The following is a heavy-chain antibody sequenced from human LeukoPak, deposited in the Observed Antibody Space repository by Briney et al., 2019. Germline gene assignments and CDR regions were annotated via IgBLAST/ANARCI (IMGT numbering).Heavy chain of an antibody. CDR1: GGSISSSSYY. Sequence: PSETLSLTCTDSGGSISSSSYYWSWIRQPPGKGLEWIGYIYYSGSTNYNPSLKSRVTISVDTSKNQFSLKLSSVTAADTAVYYCARDTEYSSGWYYFDYWGQGTLVTVSS. CDR2: IYYSGST. CDR3: ARDTEYSSGWYYFDY. J-gene: IGHJ4*02. V-gene: IGHV4-61*01. D-gene: IGHD6-19*01.